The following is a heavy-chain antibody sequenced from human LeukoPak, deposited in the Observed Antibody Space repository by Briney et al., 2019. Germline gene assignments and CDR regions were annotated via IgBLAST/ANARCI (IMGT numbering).Heavy chain of an antibody. J-gene: IGHJ6*03. CDR3: ARGSWITGTTSYYYHMDV. CDR2: MNPNNGRT. CDR1: GYTFINYD. D-gene: IGHD1-7*01. Sequence: ASVKVSCKASGYTFINYDINWVRQATGQGLEWIGWMNPNNGRTDYAQKFQGRVTMTRNSSISTAYMELNTLTSDDTAVYYCARGSWITGTTSYYYHMDVWGKGTTVTVSS. V-gene: IGHV1-8*01.